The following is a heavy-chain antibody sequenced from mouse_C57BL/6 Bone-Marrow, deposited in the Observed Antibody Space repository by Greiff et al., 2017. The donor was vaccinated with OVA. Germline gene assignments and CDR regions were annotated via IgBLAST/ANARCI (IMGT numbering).Heavy chain of an antibody. CDR2: INPNNGGT. CDR1: GYTFTDYN. J-gene: IGHJ2*01. CDR3: ARVITTVVDYFDY. V-gene: IGHV1-18*01. Sequence: VQLKQSGPELVKPGASVKIPCKASGYTFTDYNMDWVKQSHGKSLEWIGDINPNNGGTIYNQKFKGKATLTVDKSSSTAYMELRSLTSEDTAVYYCARVITTVVDYFDYWGQGTTLTVSS. D-gene: IGHD1-1*01.